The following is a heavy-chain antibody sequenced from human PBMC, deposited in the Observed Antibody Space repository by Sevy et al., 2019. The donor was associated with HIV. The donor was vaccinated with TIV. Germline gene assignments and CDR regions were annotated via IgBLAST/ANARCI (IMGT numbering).Heavy chain of an antibody. CDR1: DGSISPYY. D-gene: IGHD3-16*01. CDR3: ARGGGLIYYGMDV. Sequence: SETLSLTCAVSDGSISPYYWNWIRQPPGKGLEWIGYMYYSGSIKYKPSFKSRVTISVDMSKNQVSLNLRSVTAADTAVYYCARGGGLIYYGMDVWGQGTTVTVS. CDR2: MYYSGSI. J-gene: IGHJ6*02. V-gene: IGHV4-59*01.